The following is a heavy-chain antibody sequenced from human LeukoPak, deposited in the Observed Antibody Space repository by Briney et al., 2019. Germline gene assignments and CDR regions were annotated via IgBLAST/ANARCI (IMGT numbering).Heavy chain of an antibody. V-gene: IGHV4-59*01. CDR1: GGSISSYY. CDR3: ARDETHYDFWSGYYHYFDY. J-gene: IGHJ4*02. D-gene: IGHD3-3*01. Sequence: SETLSLTCTVSGGSISSYYWSWIRQPPGKGLEWLGYIYYSGSTNYNPSLKSRVTISVDTSKNQFSLKLSSVTAADTAVYYCARDETHYDFWSGYYHYFDYWGQGTLVTVSS. CDR2: IYYSGST.